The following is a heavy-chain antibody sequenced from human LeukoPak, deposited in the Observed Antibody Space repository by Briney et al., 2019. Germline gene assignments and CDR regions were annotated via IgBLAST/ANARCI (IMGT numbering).Heavy chain of an antibody. Sequence: TGGSLRLSCAASGFTFSSYAMSWVRQAPGKGLEWVSAISGSGGSTYYADSVKGRFAISRDNSKNTLHLQMNSLRAEDTAVYYCAKDGTYYDILTGYHYFDYWGQGTLVTVSS. V-gene: IGHV3-23*01. CDR2: ISGSGGST. D-gene: IGHD3-9*01. J-gene: IGHJ4*02. CDR1: GFTFSSYA. CDR3: AKDGTYYDILTGYHYFDY.